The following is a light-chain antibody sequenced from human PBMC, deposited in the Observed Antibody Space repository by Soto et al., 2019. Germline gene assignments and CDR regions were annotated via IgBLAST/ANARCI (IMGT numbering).Light chain of an antibody. CDR3: CSYAGSRV. CDR1: SSDVGSYNL. CDR2: EGS. V-gene: IGLV2-23*01. Sequence: QSVLTQPASVSGSPGQSITISCTGTSSDVGSYNLVSWYQQHPGKAPKLMIYEGSKRPSGVSNRFSGSKSGNTASLPISGLQAEDEADYNCCSYAGSRVFGGGTKLTVL. J-gene: IGLJ3*02.